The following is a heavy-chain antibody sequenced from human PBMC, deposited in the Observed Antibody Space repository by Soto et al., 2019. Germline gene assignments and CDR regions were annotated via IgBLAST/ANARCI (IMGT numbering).Heavy chain of an antibody. CDR3: AYSLGSSWYS. D-gene: IGHD6-13*01. CDR2: IYWDGDK. Sequence: QITLKESGPTLVKPTQTLTLTCTFSGFSFSTNGVRVGWIRQPPGKALEWLALIYWDGDKRYSPSLRTRLTITKDPSKNQVVLTMTKMDPVDTATYYCAYSLGSSWYSWGQGTLVIVSS. V-gene: IGHV2-5*02. CDR1: GFSFSTNGVR. J-gene: IGHJ1*01.